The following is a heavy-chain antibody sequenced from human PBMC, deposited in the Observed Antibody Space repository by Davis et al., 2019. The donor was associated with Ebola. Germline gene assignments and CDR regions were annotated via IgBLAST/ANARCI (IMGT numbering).Heavy chain of an antibody. J-gene: IGHJ4*02. CDR2: ISSGARTI. D-gene: IGHD3-16*02. CDR3: ARGFYDYVRGTYRLYYFDS. Sequence: GESLKISCAASGFIFSGFEMHWVRQAPGKGLEWVSYISSGARTIYYAESLKGRFTISRDNAKNSLYLQMDSLRVEDTAIYYCARGFYDYVRGTYRLYYFDSWGQGTPVTVSS. CDR1: GFIFSGFE. V-gene: IGHV3-48*03.